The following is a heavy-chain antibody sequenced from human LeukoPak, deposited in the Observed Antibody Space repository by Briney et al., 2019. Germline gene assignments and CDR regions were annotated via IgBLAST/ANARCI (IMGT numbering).Heavy chain of an antibody. V-gene: IGHV3-33*01. CDR1: GFTFSSYG. D-gene: IGHD6-13*01. Sequence: GGSLRLSCAASGFTFSSYGMHWVRQAPGKGLEWVAVIWYDGSNKYYADSVKGRFTISRDNSKNTLYLQMNSLRAEDTAVYYCARGDDSSSWYFDYWGQGPLVTVSS. J-gene: IGHJ4*02. CDR2: IWYDGSNK. CDR3: ARGDDSSSWYFDY.